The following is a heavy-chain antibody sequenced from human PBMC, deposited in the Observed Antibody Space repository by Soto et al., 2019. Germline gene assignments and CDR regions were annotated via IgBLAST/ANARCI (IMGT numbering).Heavy chain of an antibody. CDR1: GDSISSCVW. CDR3: ARKAWVRFEY. CDR2: VFHTGNT. D-gene: IGHD2-21*01. J-gene: IGHJ4*02. Sequence: QVQMQQSGPGLVKPSGTLSLTCAVSGDSISSCVWWTWVRQPPGKGLECIGEVFHTGNTNYNPSLKSRVTMSGDKSTNEFSVRVTSVTAAGTAIYYCARKAWVRFEYWGQGALVTVSS. V-gene: IGHV4-4*02.